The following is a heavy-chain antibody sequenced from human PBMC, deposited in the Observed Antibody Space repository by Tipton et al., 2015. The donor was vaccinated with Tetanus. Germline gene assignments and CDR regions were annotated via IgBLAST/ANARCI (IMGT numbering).Heavy chain of an antibody. CDR1: GYIFNNYW. CDR3: ARAHCTDGVCNFDF. D-gene: IGHD2-8*01. CDR2: IYPVYADI. J-gene: IGHJ4*02. Sequence: QLVQSGGEVKKPGESLKISCKGSGYIFNNYWIGWVRQKPGKGLEWMRIIYPVYADIRYSPSFQGQVTISVDKSINTAFLQWSSLKASDTSMFYCARAHCTDGVCNFDFWGQGALVTVAS. V-gene: IGHV5-51*01.